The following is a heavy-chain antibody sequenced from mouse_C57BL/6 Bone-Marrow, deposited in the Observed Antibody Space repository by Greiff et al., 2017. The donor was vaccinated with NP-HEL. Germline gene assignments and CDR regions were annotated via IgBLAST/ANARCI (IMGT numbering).Heavy chain of an antibody. Sequence: VQLQQPGAELVRPGSSVKLSCKASGYTFTSYWMHWVKQRPIQGLEWIGNIDPSDSETHYNQKFKDKATLTVDKSSSTAYMQLSSLTSEDSAVYYCARVGMITYFDYWGQGTTLTVSS. D-gene: IGHD2-4*01. CDR1: GYTFTSYW. V-gene: IGHV1-52*01. CDR3: ARVGMITYFDY. J-gene: IGHJ2*01. CDR2: IDPSDSET.